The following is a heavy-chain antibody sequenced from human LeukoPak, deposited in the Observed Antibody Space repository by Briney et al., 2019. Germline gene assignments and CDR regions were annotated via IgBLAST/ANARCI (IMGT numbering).Heavy chain of an antibody. Sequence: PGGSLRLSCAASGFTFSSYWMSWVRQAPGKGLEWVANIKQDGSEKYYVDSVKGRFTISRDNAKNSLYLQMNSLRAEDTAVYYCARDGLSGRNWFDPWGQGTLVTVSS. J-gene: IGHJ5*02. CDR1: GFTFSSYW. CDR2: IKQDGSEK. CDR3: ARDGLSGRNWFDP. V-gene: IGHV3-7*01.